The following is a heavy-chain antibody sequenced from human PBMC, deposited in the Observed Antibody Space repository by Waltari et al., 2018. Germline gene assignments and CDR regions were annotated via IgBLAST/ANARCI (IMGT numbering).Heavy chain of an antibody. D-gene: IGHD6-19*01. V-gene: IGHV3-11*04. CDR1: GFTFSDYY. Sequence: QVQLVESGGGLVKPGGSLRLSCAASGFTFSDYYMSWIRQAPGRGMEWVCYIVSSGSTIYDADSVKGRFTISRDNAKNSLYLQMNSLRAEDTAVYYCARGVKGQWLVGAPDYWGQGTLVTVSS. J-gene: IGHJ4*02. CDR2: IVSSGSTI. CDR3: ARGVKGQWLVGAPDY.